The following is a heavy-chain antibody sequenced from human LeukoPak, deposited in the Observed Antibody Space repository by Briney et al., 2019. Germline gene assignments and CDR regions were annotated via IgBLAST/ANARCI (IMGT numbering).Heavy chain of an antibody. CDR2: IKPDGNDK. CDR1: GFAFNTYW. Sequence: GGSLRLSCTASGFAFNTYWMSWVRQAPGKGLKWVANIKPDGNDKYYVDSVKGRFTISRDNAKDSLYLQMNSLRAEDTAVYYCARFLGGYCGSPSCHNFDYWGQGTLVTVSS. V-gene: IGHV3-7*05. CDR3: ARFLGGYCGSPSCHNFDY. D-gene: IGHD2-2*02. J-gene: IGHJ4*02.